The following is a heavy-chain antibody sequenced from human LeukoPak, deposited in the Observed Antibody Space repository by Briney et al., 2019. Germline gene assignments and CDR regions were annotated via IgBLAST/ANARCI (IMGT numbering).Heavy chain of an antibody. D-gene: IGHD6-19*01. V-gene: IGHV1-46*01. Sequence: GASVNLSCKASGYTFTSYYMHWVRQAPGQGLEWVGIINPSGGSTSYAQKFQGRVTMTRVTSTSTVYMELSSLRSEDTAVYYCARDWSGGWTGVFDYWGQGTLVTVSS. J-gene: IGHJ4*02. CDR2: INPSGGST. CDR3: ARDWSGGWTGVFDY. CDR1: GYTFTSYY.